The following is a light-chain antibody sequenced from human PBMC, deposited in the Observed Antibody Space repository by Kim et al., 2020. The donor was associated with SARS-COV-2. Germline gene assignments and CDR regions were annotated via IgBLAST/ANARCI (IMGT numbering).Light chain of an antibody. J-gene: IGKJ1*01. V-gene: IGKV1-39*01. CDR2: GAS. CDR3: QQSYGSPPT. CDR1: QSINNF. Sequence: DIQMTQSPSSLSASVGDRVTITCQASQSINNFFNWYQQKAGEAPTLLIYGASRLQSGVPSRFSGSGSGTDFTLTISSLQPEDFATYYCQQSYGSPPTFGQGTKVEIK.